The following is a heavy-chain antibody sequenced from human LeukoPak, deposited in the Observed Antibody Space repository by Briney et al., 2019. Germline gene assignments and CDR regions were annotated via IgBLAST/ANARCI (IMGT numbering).Heavy chain of an antibody. V-gene: IGHV1-18*01. CDR2: ISAYNGNT. D-gene: IGHD6-13*01. CDR1: GGTFSSYA. J-gene: IGHJ4*02. Sequence: ASVKVSCKASGGTFSSYAISWVRQAPGQGLEWMGWISAYNGNTNYAQKLQGRVTMTTDTSTSTAYMELRSLRSDNTAVYYCARDLVYSSSCRYWGQGTLVTVSS. CDR3: ARDLVYSSSCRY.